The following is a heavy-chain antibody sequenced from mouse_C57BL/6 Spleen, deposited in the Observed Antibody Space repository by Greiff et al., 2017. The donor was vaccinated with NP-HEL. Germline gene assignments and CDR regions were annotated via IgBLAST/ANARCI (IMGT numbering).Heavy chain of an antibody. CDR3: ARGSYDGYWGDY. CDR1: GYTFTDYY. D-gene: IGHD2-3*01. Sequence: VQLQQSGPELVKPGASVKISCKASGYTFTDYYMNWVKQSHGKSLEWIGDINPNNGGTSYNQKFKGKATLTVDKSSSTAYMELRSLTSEDSAVYYCARGSYDGYWGDYWGQGTTLTVSS. V-gene: IGHV1-26*01. CDR2: INPNNGGT. J-gene: IGHJ2*01.